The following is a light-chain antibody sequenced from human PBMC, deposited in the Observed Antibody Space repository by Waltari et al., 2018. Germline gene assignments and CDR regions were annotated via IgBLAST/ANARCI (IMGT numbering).Light chain of an antibody. CDR1: QDVGTW. V-gene: IGKV1-12*01. J-gene: IGKJ4*01. Sequence: DIQMTQSPSSVSASIGARVTITCRACQDVGTWLAWYQQKPGKAPQLLLYAASLLQSGVPSRFSGSGSGTDFTLTINSLQPEDLATYFCQQAKSFPLTFGGGTKIEI. CDR2: AAS. CDR3: QQAKSFPLT.